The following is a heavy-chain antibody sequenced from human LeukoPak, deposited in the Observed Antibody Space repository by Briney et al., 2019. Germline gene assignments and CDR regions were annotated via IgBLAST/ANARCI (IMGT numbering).Heavy chain of an antibody. CDR1: GRSISSYY. CDR3: ARMYSSGWYSDY. J-gene: IGHJ4*02. V-gene: IGHV4-4*07. Sequence: SETLSLTCTVSGRSISSYYWSWIRQPAGKGLEWIGRIYTSGSTNYNPSLKSRVTMSVDTSKNQFSLKLSSVTAADTAVCYCARMYSSGWYSDYWGQGTLVTVSS. CDR2: IYTSGST. D-gene: IGHD6-19*01.